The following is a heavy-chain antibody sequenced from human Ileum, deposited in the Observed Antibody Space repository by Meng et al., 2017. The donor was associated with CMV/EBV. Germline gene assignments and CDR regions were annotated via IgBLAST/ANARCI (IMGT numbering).Heavy chain of an antibody. V-gene: IGHV1-3*01. J-gene: IGHJ4*02. CDR3: ARSGDPGITVTGAFDI. CDR2: INGGNGDT. Sequence: QVQLVQSGSELKEPGASVKVSCKTSGYDFITYGINWVREAPGQRLEWMGYINGGNGDTAFSPKAQGRVTITRDTSASTAYMELNNLRSEDTGIYYCARSGDPGITVTGAFDIWGQGTLVTVSS. D-gene: IGHD6-19*01. CDR1: GYDFITYG.